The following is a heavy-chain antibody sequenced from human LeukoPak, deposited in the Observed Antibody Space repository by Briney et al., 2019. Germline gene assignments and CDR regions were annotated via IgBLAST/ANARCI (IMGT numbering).Heavy chain of an antibody. CDR1: GGSISSSSYY. D-gene: IGHD3-22*01. CDR2: IYYSGST. CDR3: ATRGDYYDSRGYFDY. Sequence: SETLSLTCTVSGGSISSSSYYWGWIRQPPGKGLEWIGSIYYSGSTYYNPSLKSRVTMLVDTSKNHFSLKLSSVTAADTAVYYCATRGDYYDSRGYFDYWGQGTLVTVSS. V-gene: IGHV4-39*07. J-gene: IGHJ4*02.